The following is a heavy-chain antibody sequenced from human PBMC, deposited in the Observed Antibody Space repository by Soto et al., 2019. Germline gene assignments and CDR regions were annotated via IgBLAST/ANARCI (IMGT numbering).Heavy chain of an antibody. CDR1: GYSFTSYW. J-gene: IGHJ3*01. D-gene: IGHD3-16*02. Sequence: GESLKISCKGSGYSFTSYWIGWVRQMPGKGLEWMGIIYPGDSDTRYSPSFQGQVTISADKSISTAYLQWSSLKASDTAMYYCASPTSGDLSLSHHDAFDFWGQGKMVTVSS. CDR3: ASPTSGDLSLSHHDAFDF. CDR2: IYPGDSDT. V-gene: IGHV5-51*01.